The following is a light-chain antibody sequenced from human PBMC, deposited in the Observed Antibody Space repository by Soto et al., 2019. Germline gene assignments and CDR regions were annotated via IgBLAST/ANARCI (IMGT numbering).Light chain of an antibody. CDR3: QQLNNYPPWT. CDR1: QGISSY. CDR2: AAS. V-gene: IGKV1-9*01. J-gene: IGKJ1*01. Sequence: DIQLTQSPSFLSASVGDRVTITCRASQGISSYLAWYQQKPGKAPKLLIYAASTLQSGVPSRFSGSGSGTEFTLTISSLQPEDFATYYCQQLNNYPPWTFGQGTKVDI.